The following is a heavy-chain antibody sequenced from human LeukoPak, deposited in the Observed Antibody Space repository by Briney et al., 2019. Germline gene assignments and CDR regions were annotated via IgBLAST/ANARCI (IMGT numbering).Heavy chain of an antibody. D-gene: IGHD1-1*01. CDR1: GGTFINYA. V-gene: IGHV1-69*13. CDR3: ARVERTSSSGTTNGWFDP. J-gene: IGHJ5*02. CDR2: IILAFGAP. Sequence: SAKLSCKASGGTFINYAFSCVRQAPGQRLEWVGGIILAFGAPETAQLSQGRVLYQADEPTTTIYLELSILRSGDTAVYYCARVERTSSSGTTNGWFDPWGQGTLVTVSS.